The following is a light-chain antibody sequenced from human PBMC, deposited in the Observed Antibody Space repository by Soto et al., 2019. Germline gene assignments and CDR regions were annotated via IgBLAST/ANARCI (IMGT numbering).Light chain of an antibody. CDR3: AAWDDSLNGLV. CDR1: SSNIGSNT. J-gene: IGLJ1*01. Sequence: QSVLTQPPSASVTPGQRVTISCSGSSSNIGSNTVNWYQQLPGTAPKLLIYNNNQRPSGVPDRFSGSKSGTSASLAIRGLRSEDEADYYCAAWDDSLNGLVFGTGTKLTVL. CDR2: NNN. V-gene: IGLV1-44*01.